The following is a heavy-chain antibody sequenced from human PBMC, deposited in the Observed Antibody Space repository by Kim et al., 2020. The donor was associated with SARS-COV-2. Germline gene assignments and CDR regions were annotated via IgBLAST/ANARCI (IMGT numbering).Heavy chain of an antibody. Sequence: GGSLRLSCAASGFTFSSYWMHWVRQAPGKGLVWVSRINSDGSSTSYADSVKGRFTISRDNAKNTLYLQMNSLRAEDTAVYYCASITVTTDFDYWGQGTLVTVSS. D-gene: IGHD4-4*01. CDR3: ASITVTTDFDY. V-gene: IGHV3-74*01. CDR2: INSDGSST. J-gene: IGHJ4*02. CDR1: GFTFSSYW.